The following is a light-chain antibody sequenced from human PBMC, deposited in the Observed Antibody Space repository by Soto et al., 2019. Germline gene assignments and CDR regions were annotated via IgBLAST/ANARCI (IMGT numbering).Light chain of an antibody. J-gene: IGKJ1*01. V-gene: IGKV3-20*01. CDR1: QSVNSSY. CDR2: GAS. CDR3: QQYGSSPQT. Sequence: EIVLTQSPGTLSLSPGQRATLSCRASQSVNSSYLAWFQQKPGQAPRLLIYGASTRATGIPDRFSGSGAGTDFTLTISILGPEDFAVYYCQQYGSSPQTFGQGTKVEIK.